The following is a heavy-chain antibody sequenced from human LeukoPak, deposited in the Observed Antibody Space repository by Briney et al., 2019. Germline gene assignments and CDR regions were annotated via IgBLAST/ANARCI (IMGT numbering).Heavy chain of an antibody. CDR2: IIPIFSTT. D-gene: IGHD4-17*01. CDR1: GGTFNSYP. Sequence: SVKVSCKPSGGTFNSYPISWVRQAPGQGLEWMGGIIPIFSTTDYAQEFQGRVTITADESTTTAYMEPSSLRSEDTAVYYCAMSTVNTGWPRDPNKYYYFMDVWGEGTTVTVSS. V-gene: IGHV1-69*13. CDR3: AMSTVNTGWPRDPNKYYYFMDV. J-gene: IGHJ6*03.